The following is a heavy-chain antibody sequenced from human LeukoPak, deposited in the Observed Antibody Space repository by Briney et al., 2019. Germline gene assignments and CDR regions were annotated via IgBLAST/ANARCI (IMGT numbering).Heavy chain of an antibody. D-gene: IGHD4-17*01. J-gene: IGHJ4*02. Sequence: PSETLSLTCSVSGYSITSGYYWAWIRQPPGKGLEWVGSVYHSGKTYYNPSLKSRVTISVDTSSNQFSLLLSSVTAADTAVYYCAREVVADYDFGYWGQGTLDTVSS. V-gene: IGHV4-38-2*02. CDR2: VYHSGKT. CDR1: GYSITSGYY. CDR3: AREVVADYDFGY.